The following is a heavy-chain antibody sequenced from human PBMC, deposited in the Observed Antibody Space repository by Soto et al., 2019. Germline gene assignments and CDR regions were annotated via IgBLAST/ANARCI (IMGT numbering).Heavy chain of an antibody. V-gene: IGHV1-24*01. CDR1: GYTLTELS. J-gene: IGHJ3*02. CDR3: ATGVNYDSSGWHAFDI. Sequence: ASVKVSCKVSGYTLTELSMHWVRQAPGKGLEWMGGFDPEDGETIYAQKFQGRVTMTEDTSTDTAYMELSSLRSEDTAVYYCATGVNYDSSGWHAFDIWGQGTMVTVSS. CDR2: FDPEDGET. D-gene: IGHD3-22*01.